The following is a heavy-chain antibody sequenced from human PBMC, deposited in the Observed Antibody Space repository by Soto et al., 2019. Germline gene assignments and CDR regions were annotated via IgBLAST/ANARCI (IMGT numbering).Heavy chain of an antibody. CDR2: IIPILGIA. CDR3: TTFGGVIVQNWFDP. V-gene: IGHV1-69*02. CDR1: GYTFSSYT. J-gene: IGHJ5*02. Sequence: SVKVSCTASGYTFSSYTISWVRQAPGQGLEWMGRIIPILGIANYAQKFQGRVTITADKSTSTAYMELSSLRSEDTAVYYCTTFGGVIVQNWFDPWGQGTLVTVSS. D-gene: IGHD3-16*02.